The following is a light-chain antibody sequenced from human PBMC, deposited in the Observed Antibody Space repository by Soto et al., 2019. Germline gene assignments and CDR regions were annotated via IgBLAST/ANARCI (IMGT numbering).Light chain of an antibody. V-gene: IGKV1-33*01. J-gene: IGKJ4*01. CDR1: QDISNY. CDR3: QQYDSLPLT. CDR2: DAS. Sequence: DIQMTQSPSSLSASVGDRVIITCQASQDISNYLNWYQQKPGKAPNLLINDASDLAAGVPSRFSGSGSGTHFTFTIKSLQPEDIATYYCQQYDSLPLTFGGGTKVDIK.